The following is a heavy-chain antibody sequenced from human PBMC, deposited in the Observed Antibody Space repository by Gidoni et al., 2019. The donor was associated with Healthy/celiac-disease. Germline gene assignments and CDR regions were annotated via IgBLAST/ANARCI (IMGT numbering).Heavy chain of an antibody. CDR2: IWYDGSNK. J-gene: IGHJ4*02. CDR3: ARDQFDQWNDDGGFDY. CDR1: GFPFSRYG. D-gene: IGHD1-1*01. Sequence: QVQLVESGGGVVQPGRSLRLSCAASGFPFSRYGMHWVRQAPGKGLEWVAIIWYDGSNKYYADSVKGRFTVSRDNSKNTLYLQMDSLRAEDTAVYYCARDQFDQWNDDGGFDYWGQGTLVTVSS. V-gene: IGHV3-33*01.